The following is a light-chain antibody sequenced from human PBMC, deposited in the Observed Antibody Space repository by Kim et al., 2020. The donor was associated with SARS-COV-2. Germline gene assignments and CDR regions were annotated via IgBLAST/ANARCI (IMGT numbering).Light chain of an antibody. CDR2: DAS. Sequence: EIVLTQSPATLSLSPGERATLSCRASQSVGSYLAWYQQKPGQAPRLLFYDASNRATGIPARFSGSGSGTDFTLTISSLEPEDFAVYYCQQRSNWPYTFGQGTKLEI. CDR3: QQRSNWPYT. CDR1: QSVGSY. V-gene: IGKV3-11*01. J-gene: IGKJ2*01.